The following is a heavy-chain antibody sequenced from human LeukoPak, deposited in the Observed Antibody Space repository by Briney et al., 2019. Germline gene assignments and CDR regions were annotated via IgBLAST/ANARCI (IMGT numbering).Heavy chain of an antibody. V-gene: IGHV4-34*01. Sequence: PSETLSLTCAVYGGSFSGYYWSWIRQPPGKGLEWIGEINHSGSTNYNPSLKSRVTISVDTSKNQFSLKLSPVTAADTAVYYCATHDKDSSGYYWRPYYFDYWGQGTLVTVSS. CDR2: INHSGST. D-gene: IGHD3-22*01. CDR3: ATHDKDSSGYYWRPYYFDY. J-gene: IGHJ4*02. CDR1: GGSFSGYY.